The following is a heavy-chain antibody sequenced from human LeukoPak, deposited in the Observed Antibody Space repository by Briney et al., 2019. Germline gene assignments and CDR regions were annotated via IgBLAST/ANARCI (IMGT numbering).Heavy chain of an antibody. CDR2: ISGSGGST. D-gene: IGHD6-13*01. Sequence: PGGSLRLSCAASGFTFSSYAMSWVRQAPGKGLEWVSAISGSGGSTYYADSVKGRFTISRDNSKNTLYLQMNSLGAEDTAVYYCAKDTIIAAAGTGEYYFDYWGQGTLVTVSS. J-gene: IGHJ4*02. V-gene: IGHV3-23*01. CDR3: AKDTIIAAAGTGEYYFDY. CDR1: GFTFSSYA.